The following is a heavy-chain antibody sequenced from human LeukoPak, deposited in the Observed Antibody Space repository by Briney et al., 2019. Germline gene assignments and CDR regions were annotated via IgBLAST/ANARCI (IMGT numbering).Heavy chain of an antibody. CDR1: EFTFSNYE. D-gene: IGHD4-23*01. V-gene: IGHV3-23*01. J-gene: IGHJ3*02. CDR2: ISGNGGST. Sequence: SGGSLRLSCIVSEFTFSNYEMNWIRQAPGKGLEWVSAISGNGGSTNYAEFVTGRFTISRDNSKNTLYLQMNGLRAEDTAVYYCAKDGGGNLPTAFYIWGQGTTVTVSS. CDR3: AKDGGGNLPTAFYI.